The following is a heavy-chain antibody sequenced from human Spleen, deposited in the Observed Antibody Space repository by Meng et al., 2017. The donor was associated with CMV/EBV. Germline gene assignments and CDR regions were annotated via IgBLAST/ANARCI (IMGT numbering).Heavy chain of an antibody. Sequence: SETLSLTCTVSGGSISSYYWSWIRQPPGKGLEWIGSVYHTGTAYYISSLEGRINISVDKSTNQFSLRLTSVTAADTAVYYCAREVGAPYFDLWGHGTLVTVSS. D-gene: IGHD1-26*01. J-gene: IGHJ3*01. CDR2: VYHTGTA. V-gene: IGHV4-59*04. CDR3: AREVGAPYFDL. CDR1: GGSISSYY.